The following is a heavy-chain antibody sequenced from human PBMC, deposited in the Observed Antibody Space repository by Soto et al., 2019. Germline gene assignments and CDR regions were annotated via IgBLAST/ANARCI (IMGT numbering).Heavy chain of an antibody. CDR1: GFTFSLCA. J-gene: IGHJ4*02. V-gene: IGHV3-30-3*01. Sequence: QVQLVESGGGVIQPGRSLRLSCAASGFTFSLCAMHWVRQAPGKGLEWVAVMSYDGNHRYYADSVKGRFTISRDNSKNTLFLQRNSLSSEDTAVYYCARGDGTVEAYCGADCYNYWGKGTLVTVSS. CDR2: MSYDGNHR. CDR3: ARGDGTVEAYCGADCYNY. D-gene: IGHD2-21*02.